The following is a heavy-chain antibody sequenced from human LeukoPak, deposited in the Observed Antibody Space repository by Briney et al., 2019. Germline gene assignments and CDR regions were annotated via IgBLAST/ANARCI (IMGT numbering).Heavy chain of an antibody. D-gene: IGHD3-16*02. Sequence: PSETLSLTCTVSGGSISSYYWSWIRQPAGKGLEWIGRIYSSGSTTYNPSLKSRVTISVDTSKNQFSLKLSSVTAADTAVYYCARQLAHYDYVWGSYRPNWFDPWGQGTLVTVSS. J-gene: IGHJ5*02. CDR3: ARQLAHYDYVWGSYRPNWFDP. CDR1: GGSISSYY. V-gene: IGHV4-4*07. CDR2: IYSSGST.